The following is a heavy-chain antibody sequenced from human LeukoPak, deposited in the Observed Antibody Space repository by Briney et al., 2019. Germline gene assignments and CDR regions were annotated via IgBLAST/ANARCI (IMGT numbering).Heavy chain of an antibody. V-gene: IGHV4-59*01. J-gene: IGHJ3*02. CDR3: ARDKGLDAFDI. CDR1: GGSISSYY. CDR2: IYYSGST. Sequence: SETLSLTCTVSGGSISSYYWSWIRQPPGKGLEWIGHIYYSGSTNYNPSLKSRVTISVDTSKNQFSLKLSSVTAADTAVYYCARDKGLDAFDIWGQGTMVTVSS.